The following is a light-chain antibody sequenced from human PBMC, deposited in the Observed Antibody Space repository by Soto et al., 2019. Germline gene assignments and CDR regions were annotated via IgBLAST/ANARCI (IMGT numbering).Light chain of an antibody. CDR1: QGISSA. Sequence: AIQLTQSPSSLSASVGDRVTITCRASQGISSALAWYQQKPGKAPKLLIYDASSLESGVPSRFSGSGSGTDFTLTISSLQPEDFATYYCRQFNSYLLVTFGQGTRLEIK. CDR2: DAS. J-gene: IGKJ5*01. V-gene: IGKV1-13*02. CDR3: RQFNSYLLVT.